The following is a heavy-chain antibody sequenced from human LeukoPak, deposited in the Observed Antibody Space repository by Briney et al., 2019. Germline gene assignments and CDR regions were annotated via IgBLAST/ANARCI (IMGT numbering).Heavy chain of an antibody. V-gene: IGHV3-23*01. CDR2: ISGSGGST. CDR3: AKNLRTSAHYYGSGSPPSFFDY. CDR1: GFTFSSYA. D-gene: IGHD3-10*01. Sequence: PGGSLRLSCAASGFTFSSYAMSWVRQAPGKGLEWVSAISGSGGSTYYADSVKGRFTISRDNSKNTLYLQMNSLRAEDTAVYYCAKNLRTSAHYYGSGSPPSFFDYSGQGTLVTVSS. J-gene: IGHJ4*02.